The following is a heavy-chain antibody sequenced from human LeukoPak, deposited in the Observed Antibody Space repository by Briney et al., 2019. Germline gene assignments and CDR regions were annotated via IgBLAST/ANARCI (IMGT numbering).Heavy chain of an antibody. CDR2: ISYDGSNK. Sequence: GGSLRLSCAASGFTFSSYGMHWVRQAPGKGLEWVAVISYDGSNKYYADSVKGRFTISRDNAKNSLYLQMNSLRAEDTAVYYCARTLRAGAYFDYWGQGTLVTVSS. J-gene: IGHJ4*02. V-gene: IGHV3-30*12. CDR1: GFTFSSYG. D-gene: IGHD7-27*01. CDR3: ARTLRAGAYFDY.